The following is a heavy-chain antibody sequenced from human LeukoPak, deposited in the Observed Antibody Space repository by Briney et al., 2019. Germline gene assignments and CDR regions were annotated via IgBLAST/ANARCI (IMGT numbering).Heavy chain of an antibody. CDR3: ARRAGGYSYGSSVDY. J-gene: IGHJ4*02. V-gene: IGHV5-51*01. CDR2: IYPGDSDT. D-gene: IGHD5-18*01. Sequence: PGESLKISCKGSGYSFTSYWVGWVRQMPGKGLEWMGIIYPGDSDTRYSPSFQGQVTISADKSISTAYPQWSSLKASDTAMYYCARRAGGYSYGSSVDYWGQGTLVTVSS. CDR1: GYSFTSYW.